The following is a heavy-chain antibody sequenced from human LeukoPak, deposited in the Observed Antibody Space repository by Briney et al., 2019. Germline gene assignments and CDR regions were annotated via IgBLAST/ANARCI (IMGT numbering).Heavy chain of an antibody. Sequence: ASVKVSCKASGYTFTGYYMHWVRQAPGQGLEWMGRINPNSGGKNYAQKFQGRVTMTRDTSISTAYMELSRLRSDDTAVYYCARVPPDASPRSDYWGQGTLVTVSS. V-gene: IGHV1-2*06. CDR3: ARVPPDASPRSDY. CDR2: INPNSGGK. D-gene: IGHD1-14*01. CDR1: GYTFTGYY. J-gene: IGHJ4*02.